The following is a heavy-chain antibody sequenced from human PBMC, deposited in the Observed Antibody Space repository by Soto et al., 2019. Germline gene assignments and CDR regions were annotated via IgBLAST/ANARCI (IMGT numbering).Heavy chain of an antibody. CDR2: INHSGST. CDR3: ARGRACSGGSCSFDY. D-gene: IGHD2-15*01. J-gene: IGHJ4*02. CDR1: GGSFSGYY. Sequence: QVQLQQWGAGLLKPSETLSLTCAVYGGSFSGYYWSWIRQPPGKGLEWIGEINHSGSTNYNPSLKSRVTISVDTSKNQFSLKLSSVTAADTAVYYCARGRACSGGSCSFDYWGQGTLVTGSS. V-gene: IGHV4-34*01.